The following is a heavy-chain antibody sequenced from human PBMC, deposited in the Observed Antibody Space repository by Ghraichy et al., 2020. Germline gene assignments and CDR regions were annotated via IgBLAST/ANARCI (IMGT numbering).Heavy chain of an antibody. D-gene: IGHD2-2*02. CDR2: INPNSGGT. CDR3: ASSAVVPAAIPPYYYYGMDV. J-gene: IGHJ6*02. V-gene: IGHV1-2*02. Sequence: ASVKVSCKASGYTFTGYYMHWVRQAPGQGLEWMGWINPNSGGTNYAQKFQGRVTMTRDTSISTAYMELSRLRSDDTAVYYCASSAVVPAAIPPYYYYGMDVWGQGTTVTVSS. CDR1: GYTFTGYY.